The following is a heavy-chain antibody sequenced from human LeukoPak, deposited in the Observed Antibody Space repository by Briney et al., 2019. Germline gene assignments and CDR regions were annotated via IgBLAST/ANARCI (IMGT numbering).Heavy chain of an antibody. J-gene: IGHJ5*02. CDR3: AKSPGTTGWFDP. CDR2: ISGSGATI. Sequence: GGSLRLSCAASGFTFSTYGMSWVRQAPGKGLEWVSGISGSGATIYYADSVKGRFTISRDNSKNTLYLQMNSLRAEDTAVYYCAKSPGTTGWFDPWGQGTLVNVSS. D-gene: IGHD1-1*01. CDR1: GFTFSTYG. V-gene: IGHV3-23*01.